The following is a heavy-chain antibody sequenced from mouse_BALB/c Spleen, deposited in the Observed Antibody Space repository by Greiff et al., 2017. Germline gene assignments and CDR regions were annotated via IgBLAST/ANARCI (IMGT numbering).Heavy chain of an antibody. Sequence: VMLVESGPGLVAPSQSLSITCTVSGFSLTSYGVHWVRQPPGKGLEWLGVIWAGGSTNYNSALMSRLSISKDNSKSQVFLKMNSLQTDDTAMYYCARGGGNYGYAMDYWGQGTSVTVSS. V-gene: IGHV2-9*02. CDR3: ARGGGNYGYAMDY. J-gene: IGHJ4*01. D-gene: IGHD2-1*01. CDR1: GFSLTSYG. CDR2: IWAGGST.